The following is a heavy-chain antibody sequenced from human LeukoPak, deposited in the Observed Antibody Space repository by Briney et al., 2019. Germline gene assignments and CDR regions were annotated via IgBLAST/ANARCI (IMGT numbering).Heavy chain of an antibody. J-gene: IGHJ4*02. D-gene: IGHD3-9*01. CDR2: ISPSGGIT. CDR3: AKAQWYDILTDY. V-gene: IGHV3-23*01. Sequence: GSLRLSCAASGFTFSSNAMNWVRQAPGKGLEWVSVISPSGGITYYADSVKGRFTISRDNSKNTLYLQMNSLRAEDTAVYYCAKAQWYDILTDYWGQGTLVTVSS. CDR1: GFTFSSNA.